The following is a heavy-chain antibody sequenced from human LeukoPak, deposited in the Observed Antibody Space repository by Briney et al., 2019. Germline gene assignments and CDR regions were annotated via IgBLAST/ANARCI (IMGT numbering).Heavy chain of an antibody. D-gene: IGHD3-10*01. CDR1: GFTFSSYW. J-gene: IGHJ6*03. CDR2: IKQDGSEK. Sequence: GGSLRLSCAAPGFTFSSYWMSWVRQAPGKGLEWVANIKQDGSEKYYVDSVKGRFTISRDNAKNSLYLQMNSLRAEDTAVYYCARDCAYRSGIWYYYYMDVWGKGTTVTVSS. V-gene: IGHV3-7*01. CDR3: ARDCAYRSGIWYYYYMDV.